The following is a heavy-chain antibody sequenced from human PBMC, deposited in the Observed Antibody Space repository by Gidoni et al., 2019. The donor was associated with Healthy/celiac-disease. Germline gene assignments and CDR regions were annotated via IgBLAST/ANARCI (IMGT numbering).Heavy chain of an antibody. D-gene: IGHD3-10*01. CDR2: ISGSGGST. CDR1: GCTFSSDA. Sequence: EVQLLESGGGLVQPGGSLRLPRAASGCTFSSDAMSWVREAPGKGLEWVSAISGSGGSTYYADSVKGRFTISRDNSKNTLYLQMNSLRAEDTAVYYCAKRGGGTMVQGVIIDRNYYYGMDVWGQGTTVTVSS. V-gene: IGHV3-23*01. CDR3: AKRGGGTMVQGVIIDRNYYYGMDV. J-gene: IGHJ6*02.